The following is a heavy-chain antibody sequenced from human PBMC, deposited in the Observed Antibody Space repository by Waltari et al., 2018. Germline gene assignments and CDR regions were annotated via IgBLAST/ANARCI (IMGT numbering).Heavy chain of an antibody. V-gene: IGHV4-59*01. CDR2: IYYSGST. CDR1: GGSISSYY. J-gene: IGHJ4*02. CDR3: ARVGTMVDPVFDY. Sequence: QVQLQESGPGLVKPSETLSLTCTVSGGSISSYYWSWIRQPPGKGLEWIGYIYYSGSTNYNPSIKSRGTISVDTSKNQFSLKLSSVTAADTAVYYCARVGTMVDPVFDYWGQGTLVTVSS. D-gene: IGHD1-7*01.